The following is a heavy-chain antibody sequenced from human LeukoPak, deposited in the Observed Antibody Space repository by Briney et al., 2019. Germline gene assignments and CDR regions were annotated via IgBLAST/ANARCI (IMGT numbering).Heavy chain of an antibody. D-gene: IGHD2-2*02. CDR3: ARVGGPVVPAAIGGGYYYMDV. CDR1: GGSISSGGYY. V-gene: IGHV4-61*08. CDR2: IYHSGST. Sequence: SETLSLTCTVSGGSISSGGYYWSWIRQPPGKGLEWIGYIYHSGSTYYNPSLKSRVTISVDTSKNQFSLKLSSVTAADTAVYYCARVGGPVVPAAIGGGYYYMDVWGKGTTVTVSS. J-gene: IGHJ6*03.